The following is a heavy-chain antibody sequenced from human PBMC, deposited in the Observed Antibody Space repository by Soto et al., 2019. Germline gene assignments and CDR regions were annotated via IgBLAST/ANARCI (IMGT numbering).Heavy chain of an antibody. J-gene: IGHJ4*02. CDR1: GFTFSSYG. Sequence: QVQLVESGGGVVQPGRSLRLSCAASGFTFSSYGMHWVRQAPGKGLEWVAVIWYDGSNKYYADSVKGRFTISRDNSKNTLYLQMNSLRAEDTAVYYCASRGSAQQQPHPIDYWGQGTLVTASS. CDR3: ASRGSAQQQPHPIDY. CDR2: IWYDGSNK. D-gene: IGHD6-13*01. V-gene: IGHV3-33*01.